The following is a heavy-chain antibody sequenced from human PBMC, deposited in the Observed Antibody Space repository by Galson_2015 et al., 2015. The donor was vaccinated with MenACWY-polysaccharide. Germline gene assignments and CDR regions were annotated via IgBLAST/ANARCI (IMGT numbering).Heavy chain of an antibody. CDR3: ARENSKDRHSDHHYMDV. Sequence: SVKVSCKVSRGTLTNHAIDWVRQAPGQGLEWMGRLIPLINVATCTHGLQGRVSFTADESTSTLYMELSSLRSEDTAVYYCARENSKDRHSDHHYMDVWGNGTTVTVSS. V-gene: IGHV1-69*04. CDR2: LIPLINVA. D-gene: IGHD4-23*01. J-gene: IGHJ6*03. CDR1: RGTLTNHA.